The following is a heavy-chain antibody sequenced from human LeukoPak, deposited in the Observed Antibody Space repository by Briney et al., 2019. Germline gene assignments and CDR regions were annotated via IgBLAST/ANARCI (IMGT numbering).Heavy chain of an antibody. CDR3: ARDAVDTANAV. Sequence: GGSLRLSCAASGFTFSSYWMSWVRQAPGKGLVWVSHINSDGSVTSYADSVKGRFTISRDNAKNTLYLQMNSLRAEDTAVYYCARDAVDTANAVWGQGTTVTVSS. CDR1: GFTFSSYW. J-gene: IGHJ6*02. V-gene: IGHV3-74*01. D-gene: IGHD5-18*01. CDR2: INSDGSVT.